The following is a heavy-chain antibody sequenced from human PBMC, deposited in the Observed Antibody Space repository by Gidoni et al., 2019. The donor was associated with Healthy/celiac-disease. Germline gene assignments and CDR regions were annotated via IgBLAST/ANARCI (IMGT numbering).Heavy chain of an antibody. D-gene: IGHD3-16*01. J-gene: IGHJ4*02. V-gene: IGHV1-2*02. CDR2: INPNRGGT. CDR1: GYTFTGYY. CDR3: ARDWGGDY. Sequence: QVQLVQSWAEGKKPGASVKVSCKASGYTFTGYYMHWVRRAPGQGREWMGWINPNRGGTNYEQKFQGRVTMTRDTSISTAYMELSRLRSDDTAVYYCARDWGGDYWGQGTLVTVSS.